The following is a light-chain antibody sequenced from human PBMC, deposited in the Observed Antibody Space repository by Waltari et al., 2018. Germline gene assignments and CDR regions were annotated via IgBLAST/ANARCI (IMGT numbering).Light chain of an antibody. CDR1: QSISNN. Sequence: ETVMTQTPATLSVAPGERATLSCRASQSISNNLAWYQQKPGQAPRLLIYGASTRATGVPARFSGTGSGTQFTRTIIGLQSEDFAFYYCQQYNNWPPYTFGQGTKLEIK. CDR3: QQYNNWPPYT. CDR2: GAS. J-gene: IGKJ2*01. V-gene: IGKV3-15*01.